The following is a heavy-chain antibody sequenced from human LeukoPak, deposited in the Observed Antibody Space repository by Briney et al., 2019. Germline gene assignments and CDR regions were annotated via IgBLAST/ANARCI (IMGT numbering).Heavy chain of an antibody. CDR1: GFTFSSYW. CDR3: ARVPGDCGGDCYSYYYYYMDV. CDR2: INQDGSEK. D-gene: IGHD2-21*01. V-gene: IGHV3-7*01. Sequence: PGGSLRLSCAASGFTFSSYWMSWVRQAPGKGLEWVANINQDGSEKYYVDSVKGRFTISRDNAKNSLYLQMNSLRAEDTAVYYCARVPGDCGGDCYSYYYYYMDVWGKGTTVTVSS. J-gene: IGHJ6*03.